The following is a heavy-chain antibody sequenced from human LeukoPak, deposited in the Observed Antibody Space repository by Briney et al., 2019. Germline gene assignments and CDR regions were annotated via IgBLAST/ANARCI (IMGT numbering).Heavy chain of an antibody. CDR1: GFTVSSYY. J-gene: IGHJ4*02. CDR2: IYSGGST. CDR3: ARVSGSYYFDY. V-gene: IGHV3-53*01. D-gene: IGHD1-26*01. Sequence: GGSLRLSCAASGFTVSSYYMSWVRQAPGKGLEWVSVIYSGGSTYYADSVKGRFTISRDNSKNTLYLQMNSLRAEDTAVYYCARVSGSYYFDYWGQGTLVTVSS.